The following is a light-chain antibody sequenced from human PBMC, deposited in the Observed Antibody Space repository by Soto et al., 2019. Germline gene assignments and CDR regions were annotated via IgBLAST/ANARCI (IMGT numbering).Light chain of an antibody. CDR1: TSDVGGYNY. V-gene: IGLV2-14*03. Sequence: QSALTQPASVSGSPGQSITISCTGTTSDVGGYNYVSWYQHHPGTAPKLLIYDVTYRPSGVSNRFSGSKSGNTASLTISGLQAEDEADYYFSSYTSSSTLVFGGGTKVTVL. CDR2: DVT. J-gene: IGLJ3*02. CDR3: SSYTSSSTLV.